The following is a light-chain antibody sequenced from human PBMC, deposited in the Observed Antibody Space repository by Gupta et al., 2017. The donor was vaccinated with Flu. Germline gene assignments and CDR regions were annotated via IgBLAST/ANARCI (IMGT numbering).Light chain of an antibody. CDR1: SSDIGGYNY. CDR2: EVK. CDR3: SAYTSSNIWV. Sequence: SALTPPASVSASPGQSITISCTGTSSDIGGYNYVSWYQQRPGKAPKLLVYEVKNRPAGAASRFSGAEAGNTASLTIFGLKAEDEADYYGSAYTSSNIWVFGGGTKVSVL. J-gene: IGLJ3*02. V-gene: IGLV2-14*03.